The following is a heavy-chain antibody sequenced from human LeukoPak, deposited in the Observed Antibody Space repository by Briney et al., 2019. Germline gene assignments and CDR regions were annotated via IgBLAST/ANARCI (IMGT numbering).Heavy chain of an antibody. CDR1: GYSFTSYW. V-gene: IGHV5-51*01. CDR2: IYPGDSDT. D-gene: IGHD1-26*01. J-gene: IGHJ4*02. CDR3: ATGGTRRPSLIVGATSQSYYFDY. Sequence: GESLKISCKGSGYSFTSYWIGWVRQMPGKGLGWMGIIYPGDSDTRYSPSFQGQVTISADKSISTAYLQWSSLKASDTAMYYCATGGTRRPSLIVGATSQSYYFDYWGQGTLVTVSS.